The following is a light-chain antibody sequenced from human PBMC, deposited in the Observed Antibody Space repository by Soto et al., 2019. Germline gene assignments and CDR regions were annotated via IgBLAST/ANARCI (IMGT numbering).Light chain of an antibody. CDR3: QQYDSYSSGQ. J-gene: IGKJ1*01. CDR1: QTINSW. V-gene: IGKV1-5*01. CDR2: DAS. Sequence: DIQMTQSPSTLSASVGDRVTITCRASQTINSWLAWYQQKPGKAPKVLIFDASSLKTGVPSRFSGSGSGTEFTLTISNLQPDDFATYYCQQYDSYSSGQFGQGTKVDIK.